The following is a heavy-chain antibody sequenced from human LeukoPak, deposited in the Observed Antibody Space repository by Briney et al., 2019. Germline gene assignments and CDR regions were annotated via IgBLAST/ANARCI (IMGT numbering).Heavy chain of an antibody. V-gene: IGHV3-23*01. CDR2: ISGSGST. CDR1: GFTFSSHG. CDR3: ARGLSGYASSLGY. J-gene: IGHJ4*02. Sequence: GGTLRLSCAASGFTFSSHGMNWVRQAPGKGLEWVSVISGSGSTYYADSVKGRFTISRDNSKNTLYLQMNSLRAEDTAVYCCARGLSGYASSLGYWGQGTLVTVSA. D-gene: IGHD6-6*01.